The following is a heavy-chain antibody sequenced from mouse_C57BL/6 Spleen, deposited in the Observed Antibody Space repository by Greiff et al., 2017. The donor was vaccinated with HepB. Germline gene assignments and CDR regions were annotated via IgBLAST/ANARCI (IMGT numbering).Heavy chain of an antibody. J-gene: IGHJ4*01. CDR1: GFTFSSYA. Sequence: EVKLVESGEGLVKPGGSLKLSCAASGFTFSSYAMSWVRQTPEKRLEWVAYISSGGDYIYYADTVKGRFTISIDNARNTLYLQMSSLKSEDTAMYYCTRAPIYYGNYDYAMDYWGQGTSVTVSS. D-gene: IGHD2-1*01. CDR2: ISSGGDYI. V-gene: IGHV5-9-1*02. CDR3: TRAPIYYGNYDYAMDY.